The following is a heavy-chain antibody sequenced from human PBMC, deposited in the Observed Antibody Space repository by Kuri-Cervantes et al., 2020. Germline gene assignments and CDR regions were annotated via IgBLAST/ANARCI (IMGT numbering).Heavy chain of an antibody. D-gene: IGHD2-15*01. CDR1: GGSISSYY. J-gene: IGHJ5*02. CDR2: IYTSGST. V-gene: IGHV4-4*07. CDR3: ARRGGYCSGGSCDLNWFDP. Sequence: SETLSLTCTVSGGSISSYYWSWIRQPAGKGLEWIGRIYTSGSTNYNPSLKSRVTISVDKSKNQFSLKLSSVTAADTAVYYCARRGGYCSGGSCDLNWFDPWGQGTLVTVSS.